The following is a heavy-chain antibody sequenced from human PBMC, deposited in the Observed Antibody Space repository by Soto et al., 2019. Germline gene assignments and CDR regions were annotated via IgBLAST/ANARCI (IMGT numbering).Heavy chain of an antibody. CDR2: IYNSGST. CDR3: ARAEFRSRSLHYYYGLDV. V-gene: IGHV4-59*01. CDR1: GGSISSYY. J-gene: IGHJ6*02. D-gene: IGHD3-10*01. Sequence: SETLSLTCTVSGGSISSYYWSWIRQPPGKGLEWIGYIYNSGSTNYNPSLKRRVSISIDTSMNQFSLNLNSVTAADTAVYYRARAEFRSRSLHYYYGLDVWGQGTTVTVSS.